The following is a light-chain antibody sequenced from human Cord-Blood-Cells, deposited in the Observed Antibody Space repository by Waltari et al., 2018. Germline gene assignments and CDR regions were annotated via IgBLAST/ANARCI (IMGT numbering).Light chain of an antibody. CDR2: SNN. CDR1: SSNIGSNT. CDR3: AAWDDSLNGPV. V-gene: IGLV1-44*01. Sequence: QSVLTQPPSASGTPGQRVTISCSGSSSNIGSNTVNWYQQLPGKAPKLLIYSNNQRPSGVPDRFCGSKSGTSASLAISGLQSEDEADYYCAAWDDSLNGPVFGGGTKLTVL. J-gene: IGLJ3*02.